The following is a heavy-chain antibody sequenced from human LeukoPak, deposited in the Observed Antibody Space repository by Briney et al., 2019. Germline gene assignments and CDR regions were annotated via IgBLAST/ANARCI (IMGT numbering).Heavy chain of an antibody. J-gene: IGHJ5*02. CDR2: VSYLGNDK. CDR3: ARDPIFGVGGNHFDP. CDR1: GFTFNKYA. D-gene: IGHD3-3*01. V-gene: IGHV3-30-3*01. Sequence: GGSLRLSCAASGFTFNKYAMHWVRQAPGKGLEWVAVVSYLGNDKFYADSVKGRFTISKDNSNNTVYLEINSLRSEDTAVYYCARDPIFGVGGNHFDPWGQSTLVTVSS.